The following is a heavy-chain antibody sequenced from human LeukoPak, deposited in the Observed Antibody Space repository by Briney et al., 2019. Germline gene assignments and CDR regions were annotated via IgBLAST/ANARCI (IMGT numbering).Heavy chain of an antibody. D-gene: IGHD6-25*01. Sequence: GGSLRLSCAASGFTFSSYSMNWVRQAPGKGLEWVSSISSSSSYIYYADSVKGRFTISRDNAKNSLYLQMNSLRAEDTAVYYCAKGTGIASDDWFDPWGQGTLVTVSS. CDR2: ISSSSSYI. J-gene: IGHJ5*02. V-gene: IGHV3-21*01. CDR3: AKGTGIASDDWFDP. CDR1: GFTFSSYS.